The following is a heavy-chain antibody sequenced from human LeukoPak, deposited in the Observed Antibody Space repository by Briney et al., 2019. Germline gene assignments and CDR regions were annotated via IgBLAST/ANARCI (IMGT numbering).Heavy chain of an antibody. CDR1: GFTFSIYS. D-gene: IGHD2-15*01. J-gene: IGHJ6*03. CDR2: ISSSSSYI. Sequence: GGSLRLSCAASGFTFSIYSMNWVRQAPGKGLEWVSSISSSSSYIYYADSVKGRFTISRDNAKNSLYLQMNSLRTEDTAGYYCAREIRLWARGAGYSYSSLAVGGKGTPV. V-gene: IGHV3-21*04. CDR3: AREIRLWARGAGYSYSSLAV.